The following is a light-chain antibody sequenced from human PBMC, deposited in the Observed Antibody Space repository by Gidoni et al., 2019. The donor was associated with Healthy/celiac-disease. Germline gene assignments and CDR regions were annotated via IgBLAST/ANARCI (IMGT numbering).Light chain of an antibody. CDR3: QQSYSTPPIT. CDR2: AAS. J-gene: IGKJ5*01. Sequence: DIQMTQSPSSLSASVGDRVTITCRASQSMSSYLNWYQQKPGKAPNLLIYAASSLQSGVPSRFSGGSSGTDFTLTISSLQPDDFAAYYCQQSYSTPPITFGQGTRLEIK. V-gene: IGKV1-39*01. CDR1: QSMSSY.